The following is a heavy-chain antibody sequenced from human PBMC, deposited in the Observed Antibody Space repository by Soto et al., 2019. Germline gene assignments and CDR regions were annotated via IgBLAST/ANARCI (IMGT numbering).Heavy chain of an antibody. Sequence: NPSETLSLTCSVSGDSISSADYFWTWIRQSPGKGLEWMGYIFHSGTTYYNPSLKGRLLISIEHSKNQFSLRLTSVTAADSAVYFCAREPYLPKARHDFWGPGTLVTVSS. CDR3: AREPYLPKARHDF. V-gene: IGHV4-30-4*01. J-gene: IGHJ4*02. CDR1: GDSISSADYF. CDR2: IFHSGTT.